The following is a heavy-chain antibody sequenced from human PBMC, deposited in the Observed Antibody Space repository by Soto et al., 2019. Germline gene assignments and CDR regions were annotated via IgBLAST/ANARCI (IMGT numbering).Heavy chain of an antibody. D-gene: IGHD2-15*01. CDR3: AGGPKVVVVAATGSYYYYGMAV. Sequence: VQLVQSGAEVKKPGSSVKVSCKASGGTFSSYGINWVRQAPGQGLEWMGGIIPIFGTTYYAQRFQDRVTITADESTSPAYMELRSLRSEDTAVYYCAGGPKVVVVAATGSYYYYGMAVWGQGTTVTVSS. CDR1: GGTFSSYG. CDR2: IIPIFGTT. J-gene: IGHJ6*02. V-gene: IGHV1-69*01.